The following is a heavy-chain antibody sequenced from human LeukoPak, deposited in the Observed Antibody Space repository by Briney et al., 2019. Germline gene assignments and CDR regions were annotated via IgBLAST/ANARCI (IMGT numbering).Heavy chain of an antibody. D-gene: IGHD3-3*01. CDR2: ISSSSSYI. Sequence: GGSLRLSCAASGFTFSSYSMNWVRQAPGKGLEWVSSISSSSSYIYYADSVKGRFTIARDNAKNSVYLEMNSLRADDTAVYYCARSARLMKGVVEVTALDDWGQGTLVSVSS. J-gene: IGHJ4*02. CDR1: GFTFSSYS. CDR3: ARSARLMKGVVEVTALDD. V-gene: IGHV3-21*01.